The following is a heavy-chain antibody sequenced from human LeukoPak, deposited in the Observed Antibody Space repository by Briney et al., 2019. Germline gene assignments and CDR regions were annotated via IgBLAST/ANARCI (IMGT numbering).Heavy chain of an antibody. D-gene: IGHD6-13*01. CDR2: ISSSGSTI. V-gene: IGHV3-48*03. J-gene: IGHJ4*02. CDR3: AREYSSSPLFDY. Sequence: GGSLRLSCAASGFTFSSFEMNWVRQPPGKGLEWVSYISSSGSTIYYADSVEGRFTLPRDNAKNSLYLQMNSLRAEDTAVYYCAREYSSSPLFDYWGQGTLVTVSS. CDR1: GFTFSSFE.